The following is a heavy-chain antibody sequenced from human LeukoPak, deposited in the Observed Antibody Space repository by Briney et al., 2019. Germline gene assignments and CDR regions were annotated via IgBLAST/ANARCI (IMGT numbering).Heavy chain of an antibody. Sequence: SETLSLTCTVSGGSLSPYYWSWIRQPPGKGLEWIGYIFYSGSTNYNPSLNSRVTISVDTSKNQFSLKLSSVTAADTAVYYCVRAVPDKALSQKGLNYFDYWGQGTLVTVSS. V-gene: IGHV4-59*01. J-gene: IGHJ4*02. CDR3: VRAVPDKALSQKGLNYFDY. D-gene: IGHD5-18*01. CDR2: IFYSGST. CDR1: GGSLSPYY.